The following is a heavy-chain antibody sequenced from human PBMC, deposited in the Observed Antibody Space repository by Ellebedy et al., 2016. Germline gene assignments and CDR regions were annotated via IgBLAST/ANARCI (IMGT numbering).Heavy chain of an antibody. CDR3: ARPGSYYDSSGYYRFLDYDAFDI. Sequence: GESLKISXKGSGYSFTSYWIGWVRQMPGKGLEWMGIIYPGDSDTRYSPSFQGQVTISADKSISTAYLQWSSLKASDTAMYYCARPGSYYDSSGYYRFLDYDAFDIWGQGTMVTVSS. V-gene: IGHV5-51*01. CDR2: IYPGDSDT. CDR1: GYSFTSYW. D-gene: IGHD3-22*01. J-gene: IGHJ3*02.